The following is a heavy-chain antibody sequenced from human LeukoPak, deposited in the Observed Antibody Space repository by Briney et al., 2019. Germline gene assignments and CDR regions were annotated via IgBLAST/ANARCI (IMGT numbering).Heavy chain of an antibody. J-gene: IGHJ3*01. CDR2: ITSSDSSV. V-gene: IGHV3-11*04. D-gene: IGHD6-13*01. Sequence: GGSLRLSCAASGFTFSDYFMSWIRQAPGKGLEWVSYITSSDSSVYYADSVQGRFTISRDNAKNSLYLQMNSLRAEDTAVYYCARRLPIAGGSSHAFNVWGQGTMVTVSS. CDR3: ARRLPIAGGSSHAFNV. CDR1: GFTFSDYF.